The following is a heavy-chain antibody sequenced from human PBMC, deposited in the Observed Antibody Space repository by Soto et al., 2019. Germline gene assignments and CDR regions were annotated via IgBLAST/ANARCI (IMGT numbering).Heavy chain of an antibody. CDR1: GFTFSSYS. Sequence: GGSLRLSFAASGFTFSSYSMNWVRQAPEKGLEWVSSISSSSSYIYYADSVKGRFTISRDNAKNSLYLQMNSLRAEDTAVYYCARDSPLAGSLHAFDIWGQGTMVTVSS. CDR2: ISSSSSYI. D-gene: IGHD3-10*01. V-gene: IGHV3-21*01. CDR3: ARDSPLAGSLHAFDI. J-gene: IGHJ3*02.